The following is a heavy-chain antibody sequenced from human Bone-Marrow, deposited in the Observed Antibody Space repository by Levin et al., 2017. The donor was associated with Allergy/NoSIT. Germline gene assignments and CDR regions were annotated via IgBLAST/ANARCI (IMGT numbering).Heavy chain of an antibody. V-gene: IGHV3-13*01. D-gene: IGHD6-13*01. J-gene: IGHJ4*02. CDR3: ARGGQQLTLDY. Sequence: PGGSLRLSCAASGFTFSSYDMHWVRQATGKGLEWVSAIGTAGDTYYPGSVKGRFTISRENAKNSLYLQMNSLRAGDTAVYYCARGGQQLTLDYWGQGTLVTVSS. CDR1: GFTFSSYD. CDR2: IGTAGDT.